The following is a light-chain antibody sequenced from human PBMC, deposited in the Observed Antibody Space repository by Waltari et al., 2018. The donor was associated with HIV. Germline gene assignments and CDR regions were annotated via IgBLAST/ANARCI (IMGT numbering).Light chain of an antibody. CDR1: TSDIGTYNL. V-gene: IGLV2-23*02. J-gene: IGLJ2*01. CDR3: CSYAGSIIYVV. Sequence: QSALTQPASVSGSPGQSITISCTGTTSDIGTYNLVSWYHQSPGKDPKLLIYEVHKRPSGISNRFSGSKSGNTASLTISGLQAEDEAHYYCCSYAGSIIYVVFGGGTKLTVL. CDR2: EVH.